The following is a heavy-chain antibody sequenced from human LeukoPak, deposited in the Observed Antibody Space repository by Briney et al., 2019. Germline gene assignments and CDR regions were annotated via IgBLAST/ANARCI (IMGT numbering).Heavy chain of an antibody. D-gene: IGHD5-24*01. J-gene: IGHJ6*02. CDR2: ITSDGTGT. V-gene: IGHV3-74*01. CDR1: GIRISDHW. Sequence: PGGSLRLSCAVSGIRISDHWMHWVRQVPGRQPEWLARITSDGTGTSYADSVRGRFMISRDNAKNSLYLQMSSLRAEDTGIYYCARDRAVKARIGGMDVWGQGTTVIVSS. CDR3: ARDRAVKARIGGMDV.